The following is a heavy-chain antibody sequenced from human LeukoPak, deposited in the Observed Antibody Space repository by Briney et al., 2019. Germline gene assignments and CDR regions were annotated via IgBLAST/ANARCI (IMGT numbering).Heavy chain of an antibody. CDR2: ISYDGSNK. CDR3: AKVVGITVAGTVDY. CDR1: GFTFSSYA. Sequence: GGSLRLSCAASGFTFSSYAMHWVRQAPGKGLEWVAVISYDGSNKYYADSVKGRFTISRDNSKNTLYLQMNSLRAEGTAVYCCAKVVGITVAGTVDYWGQGTLVTVSS. D-gene: IGHD6-19*01. J-gene: IGHJ4*02. V-gene: IGHV3-30-3*01.